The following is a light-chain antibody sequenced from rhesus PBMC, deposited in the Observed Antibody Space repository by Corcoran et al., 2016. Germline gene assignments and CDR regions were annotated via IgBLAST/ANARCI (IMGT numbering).Light chain of an antibody. Sequence: QTVVTQEPSLTVSPGGTVTLTCGSSAGAVTTANYPNWFQQKPGQVPRILIYNAITKYSWTPDRFSGSLAGGKAALTLSGALSDDEAAYYCLLFDNGSHIFGGGTRLSVL. V-gene: IGLV7-71*01. CDR2: NAI. CDR1: AGAVTTANY. CDR3: LLFDNGSHI. J-gene: IGLJ1*01.